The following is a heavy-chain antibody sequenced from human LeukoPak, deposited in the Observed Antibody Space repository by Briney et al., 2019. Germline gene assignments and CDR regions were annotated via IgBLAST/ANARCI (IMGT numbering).Heavy chain of an antibody. D-gene: IGHD3-22*01. CDR1: GFTFIKYS. J-gene: IGHJ4*02. V-gene: IGHV3-23*01. Sequence: GGSLRLSCAVSGFTFIKYSMTWVRQAPEKGLEWVSAITASGASTDYADSVKGRFTITRDNSKSTLYLQMNSLRAEDTAVYYCARWGYYSPDYWGQGTLVTVSS. CDR2: ITASGAST. CDR3: ARWGYYSPDY.